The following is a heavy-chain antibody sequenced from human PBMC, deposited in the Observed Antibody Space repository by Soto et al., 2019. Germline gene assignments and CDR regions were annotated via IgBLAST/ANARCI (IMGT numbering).Heavy chain of an antibody. CDR2: IYYSGST. J-gene: IGHJ5*02. V-gene: IGHV4-4*02. CDR3: ARLKWVTMVRGVIANWFDP. Sequence: SETLSLTCAVSGGSISSSKWWSWVRQPPGKGLEWIGEIYYSGSTYYNPSLKSRVTISVDTSKNQFSLKLSSVTAADTAVYYCARLKWVTMVRGVIANWFDPWGQGTLVTVSS. D-gene: IGHD3-10*01. CDR1: GGSISSSKW.